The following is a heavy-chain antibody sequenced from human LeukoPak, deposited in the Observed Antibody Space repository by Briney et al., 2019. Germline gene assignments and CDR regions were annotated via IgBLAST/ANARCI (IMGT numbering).Heavy chain of an antibody. V-gene: IGHV3-9*03. CDR1: GFTFDDYA. D-gene: IGHD4-11*01. Sequence: PGRSLRLSCAASGFTFDDYAMHWVRQAPGKGLEWVSGISWNSGSIGYEDSVKGRFTISRDNAKNSLYLQMNSLRAEDMALCYCAKSSKDPYYYYYMDVWGKGTTVTVSS. CDR2: ISWNSGSI. CDR3: AKSSKDPYYYYYMDV. J-gene: IGHJ6*03.